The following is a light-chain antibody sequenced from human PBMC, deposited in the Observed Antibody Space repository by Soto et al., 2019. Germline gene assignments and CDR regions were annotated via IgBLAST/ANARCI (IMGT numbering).Light chain of an antibody. CDR2: DAS. J-gene: IGKJ5*01. CDR3: QQRSNWPIT. Sequence: EIVLTQSPGILYLSPGDRATLSCRASQTISSGFLAWYQQKVGQAPRLLIYDASNRATGVPDRFSGSGSGTDFTLTISSLEPEDFAVCYCQQRSNWPITFGQGTRLEI. V-gene: IGKV3D-20*02. CDR1: QTISSGF.